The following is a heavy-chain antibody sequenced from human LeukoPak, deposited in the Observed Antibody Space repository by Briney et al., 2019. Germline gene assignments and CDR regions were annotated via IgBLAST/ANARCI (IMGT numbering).Heavy chain of an antibody. CDR2: ISYDGSNK. V-gene: IGHV3-30*18. J-gene: IGHJ4*02. D-gene: IGHD3-10*01. Sequence: GWSLRLSCAASGFTFSSYGMHWVRQALGKGLEWVAVISYDGSNKYYADSVKGRFTISRDNSKNTLYLQMNSLRAEDTAVYYCAKDMGWFGEANDYWGQGTLVTVSS. CDR1: GFTFSSYG. CDR3: AKDMGWFGEANDY.